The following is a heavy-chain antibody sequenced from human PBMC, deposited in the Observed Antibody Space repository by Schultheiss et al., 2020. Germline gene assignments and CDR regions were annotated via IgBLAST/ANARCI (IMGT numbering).Heavy chain of an antibody. Sequence: GGSLRLSCAASGFTFSSYWMSWVRQAPGKGLEWVANIKQDGSEKYYVDSVKGRFTISRDNAKNSLYLQMNSLRAEDTAVYYCARDRLRGYSYGYSAHFDYWGQGTLVTVSS. V-gene: IGHV3-7*01. D-gene: IGHD5-18*01. CDR3: ARDRLRGYSYGYSAHFDY. J-gene: IGHJ4*02. CDR2: IKQDGSEK. CDR1: GFTFSSYW.